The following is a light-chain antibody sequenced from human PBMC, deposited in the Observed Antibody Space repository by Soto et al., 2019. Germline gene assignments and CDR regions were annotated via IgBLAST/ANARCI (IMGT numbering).Light chain of an antibody. CDR1: SSDVGGYNY. V-gene: IGLV2-14*01. CDR3: SSYTSSSTSVV. CDR2: DVS. J-gene: IGLJ1*01. Sequence: LTQPASVSGSPGQSITISCTGTSSDVGGYNYVSWYQQHPGKAPKLMIYDVSNRPSGVSNRFSGSKSGNTASLTISGLQAEDEADYYCSSYTSSSTSVVFGTGTKVTVL.